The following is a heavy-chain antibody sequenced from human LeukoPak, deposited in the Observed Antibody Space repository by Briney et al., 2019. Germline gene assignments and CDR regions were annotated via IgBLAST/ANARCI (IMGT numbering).Heavy chain of an antibody. D-gene: IGHD6-13*01. V-gene: IGHV3-7*03. CDR1: GFTFSSYW. CDR3: ARGLIAAAPGLFDY. J-gene: IGHJ4*02. CDR2: IKQDGGEI. Sequence: GGSLRLSCAASGFTFSSYWMSWVRQAPGKGLEWVANIKQDGGEIYYVDSVKGRFTISRDNANNSLYLQMNSLRAEDTALYYCARGLIAAAPGLFDYWGQGTLVTVSS.